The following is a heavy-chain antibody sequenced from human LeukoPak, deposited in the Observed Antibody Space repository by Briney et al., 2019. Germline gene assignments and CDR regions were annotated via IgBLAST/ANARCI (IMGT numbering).Heavy chain of an antibody. Sequence: GRSLRLSCAASGFTFSSYGMHWVRQAPGKGLEWVAVISYDGSNKYYADSVKGRFTISRDNSKNTLYLQMNSLRAEDTAVYYRAKDSAGSGSYYRVLYYYYGMDVWGQGTTVTVSS. CDR1: GFTFSSYG. J-gene: IGHJ6*02. CDR2: ISYDGSNK. CDR3: AKDSAGSGSYYRVLYYYYGMDV. D-gene: IGHD3-10*01. V-gene: IGHV3-30*18.